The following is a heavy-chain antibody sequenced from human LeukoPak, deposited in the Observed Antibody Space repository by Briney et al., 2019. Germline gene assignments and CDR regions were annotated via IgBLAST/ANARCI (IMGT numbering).Heavy chain of an antibody. CDR3: AKDRTMFSGDDAFDI. Sequence: GGSLRLSCAASGFTFSSYGMSWVRQAPGKGLEWVANIKQDGSEKYYVDSVKGRFTISRDNAKNSLYLQMNNLRAADTAVYYCAKDRTMFSGDDAFDIWGQGTMVTVSS. J-gene: IGHJ3*02. D-gene: IGHD3-10*02. CDR2: IKQDGSEK. CDR1: GFTFSSYG. V-gene: IGHV3-7*01.